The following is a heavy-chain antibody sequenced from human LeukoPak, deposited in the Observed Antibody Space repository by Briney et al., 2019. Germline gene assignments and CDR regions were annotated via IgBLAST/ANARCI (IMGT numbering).Heavy chain of an antibody. J-gene: IGHJ4*02. D-gene: IGHD3-22*01. CDR1: GGSFSGYY. CDR2: INHSGST. CDR3: ARVTYYDIDYDY. V-gene: IGHV4-34*01. Sequence: ASETLSLTCAVYGGSFSGYYWSWIRQPPGKGLEWIGEINHSGSTNYNPSLKSRVTISVDTSKNQFSLKLSSVTAADTVVYYCARVTYYDIDYDYWGQGTLVTVSS.